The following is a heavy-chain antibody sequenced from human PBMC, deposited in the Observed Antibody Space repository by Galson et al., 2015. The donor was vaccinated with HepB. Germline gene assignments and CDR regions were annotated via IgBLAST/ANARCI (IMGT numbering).Heavy chain of an antibody. CDR3: ARVDQEYLWGSYRYRNWFDP. J-gene: IGHJ5*02. V-gene: IGHV1-18*01. CDR2: VGTHNLNT. Sequence: SVKVSCKASGYAFDKFGISCVRQAPGQGLEWMGWVGTHNLNTVYAQQFQGRVTMTADSSTSVAYMELRNLRSDDTAVYFCARVDQEYLWGSYRYRNWFDPWGQGTLVTVSS. D-gene: IGHD3-16*02. CDR1: GYAFDKFG.